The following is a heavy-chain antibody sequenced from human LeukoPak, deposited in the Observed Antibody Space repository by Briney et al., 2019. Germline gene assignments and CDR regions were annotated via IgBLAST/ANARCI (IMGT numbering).Heavy chain of an antibody. CDR1: GGSIDITNY. CDR2: ISHSGTT. Sequence: SETLSLTCGVSGGSIDITNYWSWVRQAPGKGLEWIGEISHSGTTDYNPSLRSRVTMFLDRANNQFSLSLTSVTAADSAVYYCTRENRPFCPFAYWGQGVLVTVSS. D-gene: IGHD2/OR15-2a*01. J-gene: IGHJ4*02. CDR3: TRENRPFCPFAY. V-gene: IGHV4-4*02.